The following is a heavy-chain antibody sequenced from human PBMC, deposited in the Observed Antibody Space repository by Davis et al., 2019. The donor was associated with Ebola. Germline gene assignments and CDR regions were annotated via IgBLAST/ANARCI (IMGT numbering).Heavy chain of an antibody. J-gene: IGHJ6*03. CDR1: GFTFSSYE. V-gene: IGHV3-48*03. Sequence: GGSLRPSCAASGFTFSSYEFNWVRQAPGKGLEWVSYISSSGSTIYYAVSLKGRFTISKDNAKKSLYLQMNSLRAEDTAVYYCARVRNSSGNFYYYMDVWGKGTTVTVSS. CDR3: ARVRNSSGNFYYYMDV. CDR2: ISSSGSTI. D-gene: IGHD6-6*01.